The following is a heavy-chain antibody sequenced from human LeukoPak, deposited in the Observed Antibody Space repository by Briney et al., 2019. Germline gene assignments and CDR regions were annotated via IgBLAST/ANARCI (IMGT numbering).Heavy chain of an antibody. J-gene: IGHJ4*02. V-gene: IGHV4-34*01. CDR1: GGSFSGYY. D-gene: IGHD6-19*01. Sequence: SETLSLTCAVYGGSFSGYYWSWIRQPPGKGLEWIGEINHSGSANYNSSLKSRVTLSIDTSKNQFSLILSSVTAADTAVYYCARSAGYSSVWGQGTRVTVSS. CDR3: ARSAGYSSV. CDR2: INHSGSA.